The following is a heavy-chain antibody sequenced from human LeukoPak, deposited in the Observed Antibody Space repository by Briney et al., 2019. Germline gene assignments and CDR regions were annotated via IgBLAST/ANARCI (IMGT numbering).Heavy chain of an antibody. Sequence: QPGVSLRLSCAASGFTFSIYCLHWVRQAPGKGLVWVSSINSDGSSTSYADSVKGRFTISRDNAENTLYLQMNTLRAEDTAVYYCASLDYWGQGTPVTVSS. J-gene: IGHJ4*02. V-gene: IGHV3-74*01. CDR1: GFTFSIYC. CDR2: INSDGSST. CDR3: ASLDY.